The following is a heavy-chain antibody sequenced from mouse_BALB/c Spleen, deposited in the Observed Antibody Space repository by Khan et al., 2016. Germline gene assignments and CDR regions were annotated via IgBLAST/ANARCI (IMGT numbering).Heavy chain of an antibody. Sequence: VQLQESGAELAKPGASVKMSCKAAGYTFTNYWIHWVKQRPGQGLEWIGYINPSTAYTEYKQKFKDKATLTADKSSSTAYMQLSSLTSEDSAVXSCARREYGNYGVAYWGQGTLVTVSA. CDR2: INPSTAYT. CDR1: GYTFTNYW. D-gene: IGHD2-10*02. V-gene: IGHV1-7*01. J-gene: IGHJ3*01. CDR3: ARREYGNYGVAY.